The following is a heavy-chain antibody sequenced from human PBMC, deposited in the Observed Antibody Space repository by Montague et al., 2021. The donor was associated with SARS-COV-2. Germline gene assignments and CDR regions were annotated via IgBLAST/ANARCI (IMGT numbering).Heavy chain of an antibody. CDR2: AQNTGTT. D-gene: IGHD3-10*01. CDR3: AGQGGNFYGSWSSGLYYYGMDV. J-gene: IGHJ6*02. V-gene: IGHV4-59*01. CDR1: NTSISSYY. Sequence: SETLSLTCTVSNTSISSYYWSWIRQPPRKGLDWIGNAQNTGTTNSNYNPKSRVTISVDISTKQIPLTLKLMNAADTAVYYCAGQGGNFYGSWSSGLYYYGMDVWGQGTTVTVSS.